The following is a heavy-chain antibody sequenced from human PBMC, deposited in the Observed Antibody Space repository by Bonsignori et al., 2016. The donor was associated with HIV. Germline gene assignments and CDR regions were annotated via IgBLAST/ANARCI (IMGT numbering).Heavy chain of an antibody. Sequence: SETLSLTCAVSGYSIRSGYYWGWIRQPPGKGLEWIGSIYHSGSTYYNPSLKSRVTISVDTSKNQFSLKLNSVTAADTAVYYCARHAWGGYDYQHYFDYWGQGTLVTVSS. CDR2: IYHSGST. CDR1: GYSIRSGYY. V-gene: IGHV4-38-2*01. CDR3: ARHAWGGYDYQHYFDY. D-gene: IGHD5-12*01. J-gene: IGHJ4*02.